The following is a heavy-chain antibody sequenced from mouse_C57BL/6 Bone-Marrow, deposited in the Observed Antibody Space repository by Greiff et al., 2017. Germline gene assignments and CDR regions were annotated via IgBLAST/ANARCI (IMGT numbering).Heavy chain of an antibody. CDR2: INPYNGGT. CDR3: ARGYYYGSSCYFDD. CDR1: GYTFTDYY. J-gene: IGHJ2*01. V-gene: IGHV1-19*01. D-gene: IGHD1-1*01. Sequence: EVQLQQSGPVLVKPGASVKMSCKASGYTFTDYYMNWVKQSHGKSLEWIGVINPYNGGTSYNQKFKGKATLTVDKSSSTAYMELNSLTSEDSAVYYCARGYYYGSSCYFDDWGQGTTRTGSA.